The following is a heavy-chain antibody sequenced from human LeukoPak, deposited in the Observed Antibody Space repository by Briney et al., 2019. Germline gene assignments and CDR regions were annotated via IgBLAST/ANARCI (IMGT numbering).Heavy chain of an antibody. CDR3: ARDLNFWSGYDGPSDAFDI. Sequence: ASVKVSCKASGYTFTSYGISWVRQAPGQGLEWMGWISAYNGNTDYAQKLQGRVTMTTDTSTSTAYMELRSLRSDDTAVYYCARDLNFWSGYDGPSDAFDIWGQGTMVTVSS. V-gene: IGHV1-18*01. CDR1: GYTFTSYG. J-gene: IGHJ3*02. D-gene: IGHD3-3*01. CDR2: ISAYNGNT.